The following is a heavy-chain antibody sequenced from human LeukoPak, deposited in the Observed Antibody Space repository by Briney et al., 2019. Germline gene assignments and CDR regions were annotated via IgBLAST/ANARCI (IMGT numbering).Heavy chain of an antibody. Sequence: SETLSLTCAVYGGSFSGYYWSWIRQPPGKGLEWIGVINHSGSTNYNPSLKSRVTISVDTSKNQFSLKLSSVTAADTAVYYCARARYYDSSGYQKGAFDIWGQGTMVTVSS. V-gene: IGHV4-34*01. D-gene: IGHD3-22*01. J-gene: IGHJ3*02. CDR1: GGSFSGYY. CDR3: ARARYYDSSGYQKGAFDI. CDR2: INHSGST.